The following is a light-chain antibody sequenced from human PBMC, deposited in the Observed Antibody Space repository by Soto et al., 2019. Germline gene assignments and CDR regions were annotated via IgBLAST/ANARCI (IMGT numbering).Light chain of an antibody. V-gene: IGKV3-20*01. CDR1: QSVSSSY. J-gene: IGKJ1*01. Sequence: EIVLKQSPGTLSLSQGERATLSCRASQSVSSSYFAWYQQTPGQAPRLLIYDTSYRATGVPDRFSGSGSGTDFTLTISRLEPEDFAVYYCHQYDNSPWTFGQGTKVDTK. CDR3: HQYDNSPWT. CDR2: DTS.